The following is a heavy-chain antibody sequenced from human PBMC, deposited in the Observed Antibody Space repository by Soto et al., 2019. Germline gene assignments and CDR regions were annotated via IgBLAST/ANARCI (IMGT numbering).Heavy chain of an antibody. Sequence: GGFLRLSCAASGFTFSSYAMSWVRQAPGKGLEWVSAISGSGGSTYYADSVKGRFTISRDNSKNTLYLQMNSLRAEDTAVYYCAKGLLVVRGVITSIDYFDYWGQGTLVTVSS. J-gene: IGHJ4*02. CDR1: GFTFSSYA. CDR2: ISGSGGST. V-gene: IGHV3-23*01. D-gene: IGHD3-10*01. CDR3: AKGLLVVRGVITSIDYFDY.